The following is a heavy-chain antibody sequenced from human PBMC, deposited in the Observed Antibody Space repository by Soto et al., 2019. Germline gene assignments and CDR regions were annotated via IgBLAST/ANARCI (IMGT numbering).Heavy chain of an antibody. D-gene: IGHD3-16*01. Sequence: SETLSLTCAVSGGSVSSGSYYWSWIRQPPGKGLEWIGYIYDSGNTNYNPSLKSRVTISVDTSKNQFSLKLSSVTAADTAVYYCARTLDYGHMDVWGKGTTVTVSS. V-gene: IGHV4-61*01. CDR1: GGSVSSGSYY. CDR2: IYDSGNT. CDR3: ARTLDYGHMDV. J-gene: IGHJ6*03.